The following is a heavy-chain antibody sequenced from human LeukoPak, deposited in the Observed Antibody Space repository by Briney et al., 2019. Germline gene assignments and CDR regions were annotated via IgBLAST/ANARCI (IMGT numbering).Heavy chain of an antibody. Sequence: GGSLRLSCAASGFTFSGYWMNWVRQAPGKGLEWVANIKQDGSEKYYVDSVKGRFTISRDNAKNSLYLQMNSLRAEDTAVYYCARDQKAARSSSSYYYYGLDVWGQGTTVTVSS. D-gene: IGHD6-6*01. CDR2: IKQDGSEK. CDR1: GFTFSGYW. CDR3: ARDQKAARSSSSYYYYGLDV. J-gene: IGHJ6*02. V-gene: IGHV3-7*01.